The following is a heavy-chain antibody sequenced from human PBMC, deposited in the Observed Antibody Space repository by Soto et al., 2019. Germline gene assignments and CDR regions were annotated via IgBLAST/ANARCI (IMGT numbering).Heavy chain of an antibody. J-gene: IGHJ4*02. CDR3: ARVSFLVLMVYAIDASDY. CDR2: VSAYNGNT. CDR1: GYTFTSYG. Sequence: GASVKVSCKASGYTFTSYGISWVRQAPGQGXEWMGWVSAYNGNTNYAQKLQGRVTMTTDTSTSTAYMELRSLRSDDTAVYYCARVSFLVLMVYAIDASDYWGQGTLVTVCS. V-gene: IGHV1-18*01. D-gene: IGHD2-8*01.